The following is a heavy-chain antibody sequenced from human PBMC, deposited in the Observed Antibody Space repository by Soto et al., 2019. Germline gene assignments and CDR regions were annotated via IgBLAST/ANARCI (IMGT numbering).Heavy chain of an antibody. CDR1: GGTFSSYA. V-gene: IGHV1-69*13. Sequence: ASVKVSCKASGGTFSSYAISWVRQAPGQGLEWMGGIIPIFGTANYAQKFQGRVTITADESTSTAYMELSSLRSEDTAVYYGARPEYSSSSHAFDIWGQGTMVTVSS. J-gene: IGHJ3*02. CDR2: IIPIFGTA. CDR3: ARPEYSSSSHAFDI. D-gene: IGHD6-6*01.